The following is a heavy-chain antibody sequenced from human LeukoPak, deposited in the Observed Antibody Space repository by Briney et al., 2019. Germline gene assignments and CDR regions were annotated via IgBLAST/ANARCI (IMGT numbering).Heavy chain of an antibody. V-gene: IGHV3-7*01. Sequence: GGSLRLSCAASGFSFRDYWMGWVRQAPGKGLEWVANTKPDGSAEYYADSVRGRFTASRDNANNLLYLQMNRLRAEDTAVYYCARDGGLHTNFDYWGQGTLLTVSS. J-gene: IGHJ4*02. D-gene: IGHD2-15*01. CDR3: ARDGGLHTNFDY. CDR1: GFSFRDYW. CDR2: TKPDGSAE.